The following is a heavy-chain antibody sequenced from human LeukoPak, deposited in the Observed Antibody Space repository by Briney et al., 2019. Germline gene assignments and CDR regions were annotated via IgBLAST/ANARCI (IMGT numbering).Heavy chain of an antibody. V-gene: IGHV4-39*01. CDR1: GGSISSSSYY. CDR2: IYYSGST. D-gene: IGHD6-19*01. Sequence: PSETLSLTCTVSGGSISSSSYYWGWIRQPPGKGLEWIGSIYYSGSTYYNPSLKSRVTISVDTSKNQFSLKLSSVTAADTAVYYCATNDRQWLARNHDAFDIWGQGTMATVSS. CDR3: ATNDRQWLARNHDAFDI. J-gene: IGHJ3*02.